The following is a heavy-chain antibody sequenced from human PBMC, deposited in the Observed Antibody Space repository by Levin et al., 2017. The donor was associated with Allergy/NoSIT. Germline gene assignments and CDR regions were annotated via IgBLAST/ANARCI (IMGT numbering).Heavy chain of an antibody. D-gene: IGHD3-16*02. CDR3: AKGGDYGWGSYRWYYFDY. CDR2: ISGSGDST. CDR1: GFTFSSYA. V-gene: IGHV3-23*01. Sequence: GGSLRLSCAASGFTFSSYAMSWVRQALGKGLEWVSAISGSGDSTNYADSVKGRFTISRDNSKNTLYLQMNSLRAEDTAVYYCAKGGDYGWGSYRWYYFDYWGQGTLVTVSS. J-gene: IGHJ4*02.